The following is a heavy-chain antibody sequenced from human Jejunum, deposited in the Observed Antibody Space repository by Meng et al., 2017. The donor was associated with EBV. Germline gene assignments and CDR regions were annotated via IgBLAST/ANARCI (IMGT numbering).Heavy chain of an antibody. D-gene: IGHD4-11*01. J-gene: IGHJ4*02. CDR1: GGSFSGYY. Sequence: QVRLQESGPGLLKPSQTRSLTCAVYGGSFSGYYWSWIRQPPGKGLEWIGQIDYRENPYYSPSLRSRVTISVDKSKNQVSLYLNSVTAADTAIYYCTRHTAYSQGYWGQGTLVTVSS. V-gene: IGHV4-34*09. CDR3: TRHTAYSQGY. CDR2: IDYRENP.